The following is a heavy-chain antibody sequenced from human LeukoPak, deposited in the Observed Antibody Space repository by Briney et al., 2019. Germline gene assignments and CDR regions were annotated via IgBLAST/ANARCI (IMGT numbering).Heavy chain of an antibody. CDR3: AKDGSSYSGYDMYYFDY. CDR1: GFTFSTFA. CDR2: ISGSGGST. Sequence: AGGSLRLSCAASGFTFSTFAMTWVRLAPGKGLEWVSAISGSGGSTSYADSVKGRFTISRDTSKNTLYLQMHSLRAEDTAIYYCAKDGSSYSGYDMYYFDYWGQGTLVTVSS. J-gene: IGHJ4*02. D-gene: IGHD5-12*01. V-gene: IGHV3-23*01.